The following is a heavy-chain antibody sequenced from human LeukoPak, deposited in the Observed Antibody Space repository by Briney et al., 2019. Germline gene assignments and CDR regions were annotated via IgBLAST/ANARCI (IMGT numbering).Heavy chain of an antibody. CDR3: AGEEHGYSYGYPLGSDY. J-gene: IGHJ4*02. CDR1: GFTFSSYG. V-gene: IGHV3-33*01. CDR2: IWYDGSNK. D-gene: IGHD5-18*01. Sequence: GGSLRLSCAASGFTFSSYGMHWVRQAPGKGLEWVAVIWYDGSNKYYAYSVKGRFTISRDNSKNTLYLQMNSLRAEDTAVYYCAGEEHGYSYGYPLGSDYWGQGTLVTVSS.